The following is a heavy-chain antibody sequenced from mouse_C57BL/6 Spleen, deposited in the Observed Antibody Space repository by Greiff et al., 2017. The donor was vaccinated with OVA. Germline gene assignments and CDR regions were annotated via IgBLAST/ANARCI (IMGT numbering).Heavy chain of an antibody. D-gene: IGHD3-1*01. CDR2: ISSGGSYT. J-gene: IGHJ3*01. V-gene: IGHV5-6*01. CDR1: GFTFSSYG. Sequence: EVMLVESGGDLVKPGGSLKLSCAASGFTFSSYGMSWVRQTPDKRLEWVATISSGGSYTYYPDSVKGRFTISRDNAKNTLYLQMSSLKSEDTAMYYGARQGYSLRAWFAYWGQGTLVTVSA. CDR3: ARQGYSLRAWFAY.